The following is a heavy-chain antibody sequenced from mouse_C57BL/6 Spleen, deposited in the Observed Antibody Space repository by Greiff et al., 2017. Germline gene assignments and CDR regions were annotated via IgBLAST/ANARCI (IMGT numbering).Heavy chain of an antibody. Sequence: QVQLKESGAELARPGASVKLSCKASGYTFTSYGISWVKQRTGQGLEWIGEIYPRSGNTYYNEKFKGKATLTADKSSRTAYMELRSLTSEDSAFYFCARFNYYSSSRYYAMDYWGQGTSVTVSS. J-gene: IGHJ4*01. V-gene: IGHV1-81*01. CDR3: ARFNYYSSSRYYAMDY. CDR1: GYTFTSYG. CDR2: IYPRSGNT. D-gene: IGHD1-1*01.